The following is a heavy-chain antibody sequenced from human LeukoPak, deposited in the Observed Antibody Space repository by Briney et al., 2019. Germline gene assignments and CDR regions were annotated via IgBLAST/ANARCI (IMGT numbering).Heavy chain of an antibody. CDR3: AKVAPMAYYYFDY. Sequence: HPGGSLRLSCAASGFTFIIYAMSWVRQAPGKGLGWVSSISVSGGTTYYAAPMKGRFTISKDNSKNTLYLQMNSLRAEDTAVYYCAKVAPMAYYYFDYWGQGTLVTVSS. V-gene: IGHV3-23*01. CDR1: GFTFIIYA. D-gene: IGHD3-10*01. J-gene: IGHJ4*02. CDR2: ISVSGGTT.